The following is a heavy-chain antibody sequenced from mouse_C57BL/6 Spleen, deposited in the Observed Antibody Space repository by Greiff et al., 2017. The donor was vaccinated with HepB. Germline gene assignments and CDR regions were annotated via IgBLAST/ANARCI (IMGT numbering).Heavy chain of an antibody. CDR2: ISDGGSYT. CDR3: ARGTIYYGLFDY. D-gene: IGHD2-1*01. Sequence: EVQLVESGGGLVKPGGSLKLSCAASGFTFSSYAMSWVRQTPEKRLEWVATISDGGSYTYYPDNVKGRFTISRDNAKNNLYLQMSHLKSEDTAMYYCARGTIYYGLFDYWDQGTTLTVSS. V-gene: IGHV5-4*01. CDR1: GFTFSSYA. J-gene: IGHJ2*01.